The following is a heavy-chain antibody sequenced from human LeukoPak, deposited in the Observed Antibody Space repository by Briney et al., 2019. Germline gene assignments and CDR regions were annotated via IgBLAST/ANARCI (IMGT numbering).Heavy chain of an antibody. CDR1: GFTFSSYA. V-gene: IGHV3-23*01. CDR3: AKDSEPYCSGGSCPFDY. D-gene: IGHD2-15*01. Sequence: PGGSLRLSCAASGFTFSSYAMSWVRQAPGKGLEWVSAISGSGGSTYYADSVKGRFTISRDNSKNTLYLQMNSLRAEDTAVYYSAKDSEPYCSGGSCPFDYWGQGTLVTVSS. J-gene: IGHJ4*02. CDR2: ISGSGGST.